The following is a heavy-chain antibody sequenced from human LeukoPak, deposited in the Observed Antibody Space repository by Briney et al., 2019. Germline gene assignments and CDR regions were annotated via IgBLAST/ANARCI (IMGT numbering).Heavy chain of an antibody. CDR2: IRSKAYGGTT. CDR3: TTSFDYGEPWNWFDP. V-gene: IGHV3-49*04. Sequence: PGRSLRLSCTASGFTFGDYAMSWVRQAPGKGLEWVGFIRSKAYGGTTEYAVSVKGRFTISRDDSKSIAYLQMNSLKTEDTAVYYCTTSFDYGEPWNWFDPWGQGTLVTVSS. D-gene: IGHD4-17*01. J-gene: IGHJ5*02. CDR1: GFTFGDYA.